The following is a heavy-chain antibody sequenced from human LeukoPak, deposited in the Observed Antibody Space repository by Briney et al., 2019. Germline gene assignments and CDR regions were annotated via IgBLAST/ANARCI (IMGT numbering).Heavy chain of an antibody. J-gene: IGHJ4*02. D-gene: IGHD3-22*01. CDR1: GYTFTSYD. CDR2: MNPNSGNT. CDR3: ARVVENDSSGYSAYYFDY. Sequence: GASVKVSCKASGYTFTSYDINWVRQATGQGLEWMGWMNPNSGNTGYAQKFQGRVTMTRNTSISTAYMELSSLRSEDTAVYYCARVVENDSSGYSAYYFDYWGQGTLVTVSS. V-gene: IGHV1-8*01.